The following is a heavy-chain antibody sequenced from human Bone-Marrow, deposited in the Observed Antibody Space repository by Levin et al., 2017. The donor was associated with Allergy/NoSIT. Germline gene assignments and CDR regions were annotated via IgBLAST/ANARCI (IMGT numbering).Heavy chain of an antibody. J-gene: IGHJ4*02. CDR3: ARWRWLQSEFDY. D-gene: IGHD5-24*01. CDR2: IKQDGSEK. CDR1: GFTFSTHW. Sequence: GGSLRLSCAASGFTFSTHWMSWVRQPPGKGLEWVAHIKQDGSEKLYVDSVKGRFTISRDNAKSSLYLQMNSLRADETAVYYCARWRWLQSEFDYWGQGTLVTVSS. V-gene: IGHV3-7*01.